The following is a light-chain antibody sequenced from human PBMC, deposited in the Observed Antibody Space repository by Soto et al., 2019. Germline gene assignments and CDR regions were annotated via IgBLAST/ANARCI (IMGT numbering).Light chain of an antibody. CDR3: QQCNRSPRT. CDR2: NAL. V-gene: IGKV3-15*01. Sequence: EIVMTQPPATLSVSQGERATLSCRASQSVGTNLAWYQEEPGHAPRLLIYNALTRTSGIPTMCSSGGSGTVFTLISSIQQDEVFVYYCCQQCNRSPRTSGQGTKVDIK. J-gene: IGKJ1*01. CDR1: QSVGTN.